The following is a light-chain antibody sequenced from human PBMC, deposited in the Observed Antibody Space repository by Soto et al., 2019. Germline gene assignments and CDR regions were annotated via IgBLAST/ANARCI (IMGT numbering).Light chain of an antibody. V-gene: IGLV2-8*01. CDR1: SSDVGGYNS. Sequence: QSVLTQPASVSGSPGQSITISCTGTSSDVGGYNSVSWYQQHPGKAPKLMIYEVNKRPSGVPDRFSGSKSGNTASLTVSGLQAEDEADYYCSSYAGSNNVFGTGTKVTVL. CDR2: EVN. CDR3: SSYAGSNNV. J-gene: IGLJ1*01.